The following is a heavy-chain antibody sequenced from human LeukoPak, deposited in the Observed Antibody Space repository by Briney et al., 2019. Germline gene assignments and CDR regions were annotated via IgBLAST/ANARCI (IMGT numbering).Heavy chain of an antibody. CDR1: VYTFTGYY. J-gene: IGHJ4*02. CDR2: INPNRGGT. CDR3: RADRYGDYGDYIDY. Sequence: GASVKVSFKASVYTFTGYYMHWVRQAPGQGREWMGWINPNRGGTNYAQKFQGRVTMTRDTSISTAYMELSRLRSDDTAVYYCRADRYGDYGDYIDYWGQGTLVTVSS. D-gene: IGHD4-17*01. V-gene: IGHV1-2*02.